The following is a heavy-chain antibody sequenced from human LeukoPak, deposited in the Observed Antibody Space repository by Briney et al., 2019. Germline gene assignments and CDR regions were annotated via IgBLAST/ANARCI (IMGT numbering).Heavy chain of an antibody. V-gene: IGHV3-23*01. J-gene: IGHJ3*02. D-gene: IGHD3-9*01. CDR2: ISGSGGST. Sequence: GGSLRLSCAASGFTFSSYAMSWVRQAPGKGLEWVSAISGSGGSTYYADSVKGRFTTSRDNSKNTLYLQMNSLRAEDTAVYYCARATRHDILTGYRGAFDIWGQGTMVTVSS. CDR3: ARATRHDILTGYRGAFDI. CDR1: GFTFSSYA.